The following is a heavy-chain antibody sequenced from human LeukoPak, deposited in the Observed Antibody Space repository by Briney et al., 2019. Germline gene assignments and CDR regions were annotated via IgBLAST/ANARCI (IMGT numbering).Heavy chain of an antibody. CDR3: ARELIAVAGRGEAPDY. D-gene: IGHD6-19*01. Sequence: PGGSLRLSCAASGFTFSDYYMSWIRQAPGKGLEWVSYISSSGSTIYYADSVKGRFTTSRDNAKNTLYLQMNSLRAEDTAVYYCARELIAVAGRGEAPDYWGQGTLVTVSS. CDR1: GFTFSDYY. CDR2: ISSSGSTI. V-gene: IGHV3-11*04. J-gene: IGHJ4*02.